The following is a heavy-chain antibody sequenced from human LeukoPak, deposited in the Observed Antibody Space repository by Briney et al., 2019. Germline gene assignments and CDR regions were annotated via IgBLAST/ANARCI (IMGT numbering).Heavy chain of an antibody. J-gene: IGHJ6*02. Sequence: GGSLRLSCAASGFTFSSYSMNWVRQAPGKGLEWVSSISSSSSYIYYADSVKGRFTISRDNAKKSLYLQMNSLRAEDTAVYYCARDPESAAGPDYYYFYDMDAWGQGTTVTVSS. CDR1: GFTFSSYS. CDR3: ARDPESAAGPDYYYFYDMDA. CDR2: ISSSSSYI. D-gene: IGHD6-13*01. V-gene: IGHV3-21*04.